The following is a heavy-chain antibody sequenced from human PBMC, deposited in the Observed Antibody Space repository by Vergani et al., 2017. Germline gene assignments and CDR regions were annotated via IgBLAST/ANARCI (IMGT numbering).Heavy chain of an antibody. D-gene: IGHD6-13*01. Sequence: EVQLVQSGAEVKKPGESLRISCKGSGYSFTSYWISWVRQMPGKGLEWMGRIDPSDSYTNYSPSFQGHVTISADKSISTAYLQWSSLKASATAMYYCARRYSSRSGNEGFPFDPWGQGTLVTVSS. V-gene: IGHV5-10-1*01. CDR3: ARRYSSRSGNEGFPFDP. CDR2: IDPSDSYT. J-gene: IGHJ5*02. CDR1: GYSFTSYW.